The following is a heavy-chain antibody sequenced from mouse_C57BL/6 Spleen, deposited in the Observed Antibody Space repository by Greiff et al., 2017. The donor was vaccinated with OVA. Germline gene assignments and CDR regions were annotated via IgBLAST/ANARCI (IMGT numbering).Heavy chain of an antibody. Sequence: VQLQQSGPELVKPGASVTIPCKASGYTFTDYNMDWVKQSHGKSLEWIGDINPNNGGTIYNQKFKGKATLTVDKSSSTAYMELRSLTSEDTAVYYCARGDDGYYVDWFAYWGQGTLVTVSA. V-gene: IGHV1-18*01. J-gene: IGHJ3*01. CDR3: ARGDDGYYVDWFAY. CDR1: GYTFTDYN. D-gene: IGHD2-3*01. CDR2: INPNNGGT.